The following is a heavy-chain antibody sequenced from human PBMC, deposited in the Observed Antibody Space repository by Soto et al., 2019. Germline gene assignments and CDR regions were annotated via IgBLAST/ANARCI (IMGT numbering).Heavy chain of an antibody. V-gene: IGHV4-34*01. D-gene: IGHD2-21*02. Sequence: SETLSLTCAVYGGSLSGYYWSWIRQPPGKGLEWIGEINHSGSTNYNPSLKSRVTISVDTSKNQFSLKLSSVTAADTAVYYCARDRVVTAIGDGMDVWGQGTTVTVSS. CDR3: ARDRVVTAIGDGMDV. CDR2: INHSGST. CDR1: GGSLSGYY. J-gene: IGHJ6*02.